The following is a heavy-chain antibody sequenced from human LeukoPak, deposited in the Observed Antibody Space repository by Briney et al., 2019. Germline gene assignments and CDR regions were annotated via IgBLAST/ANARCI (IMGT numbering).Heavy chain of an antibody. CDR2: INPNSGGT. CDR3: ARDLTATMKIDY. Sequence: GASVKVSCKASGGTFSSYAISWVRQAPGQGLEWMGWINPNSGGTNYAQKFQGRVTMTRDTSISTAYMELSRLRSDDTAVYYCARDLTATMKIDYWGQGTLVTVSS. V-gene: IGHV1-2*02. D-gene: IGHD5-12*01. CDR1: GGTFSSYA. J-gene: IGHJ4*02.